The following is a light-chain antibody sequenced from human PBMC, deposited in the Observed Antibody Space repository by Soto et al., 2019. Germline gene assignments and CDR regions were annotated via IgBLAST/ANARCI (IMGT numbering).Light chain of an antibody. V-gene: IGLV2-14*03. CDR3: VSYTSSTTYV. CDR2: DVA. CDR1: SSDVGGSNF. J-gene: IGLJ1*01. Sequence: QSALTQPASVSDSPGQSITISCTGTSSDVGGSNFVSWYQQHPGKPPKLIIYDVANRPSGVSNRFSGSNSGSTASLIISRLQTEDEADYYCVSYTSSTTYVFGTGTKLTVL.